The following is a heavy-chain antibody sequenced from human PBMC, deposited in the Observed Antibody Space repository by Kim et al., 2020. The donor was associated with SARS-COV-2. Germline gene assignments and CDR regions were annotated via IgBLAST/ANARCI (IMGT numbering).Heavy chain of an antibody. CDR3: AYGRKGRGKNWYFDL. J-gene: IGHJ2*01. Sequence: ASVKVSCKASGYTFTSYYMHWVRQAPGQGLEWMGIINPSGGRTSYAQKFQGRVTMTRDTSTSTVYMELSSLRSEDTAVYYCAYGRKGRGKNWYFDLWGRGTLVTVSS. CDR2: INPSGGRT. CDR1: GYTFTSYY. D-gene: IGHD4-17*01. V-gene: IGHV1-46*03.